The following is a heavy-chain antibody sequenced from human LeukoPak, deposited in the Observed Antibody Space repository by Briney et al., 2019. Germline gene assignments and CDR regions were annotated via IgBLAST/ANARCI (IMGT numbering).Heavy chain of an antibody. Sequence: PGGSLRLSCAASGFTFSDHYMDWVRQAPGKGLEWVGRAKNKADSYTIEYAASVRGRFTISRDDSKNSLYLQMNSLKNEDTAVYYCVKDSSFWTFDYWGQGTLVTVPS. D-gene: IGHD6-6*01. CDR3: VKDSSFWTFDY. CDR1: GFTFSDHY. J-gene: IGHJ4*02. V-gene: IGHV3-72*01. CDR2: AKNKADSYTI.